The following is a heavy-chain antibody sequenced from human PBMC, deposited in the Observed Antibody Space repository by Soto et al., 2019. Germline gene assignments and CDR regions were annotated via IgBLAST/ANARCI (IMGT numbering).Heavy chain of an antibody. J-gene: IGHJ4*02. CDR3: ASGRSGWSRGEWYYFDY. V-gene: IGHV4-34*01. Sequence: SETLSLTWGGSGGPFSGYYWGWIRQPPGKGLEWIGEINHSGSTHYNPSLKSRVTISVEMSKNQFSLKLSSVTAADTAVYYCASGRSGWSRGEWYYFDYWGQGSPVT. D-gene: IGHD6-19*01. CDR2: INHSGST. CDR1: GGPFSGYY.